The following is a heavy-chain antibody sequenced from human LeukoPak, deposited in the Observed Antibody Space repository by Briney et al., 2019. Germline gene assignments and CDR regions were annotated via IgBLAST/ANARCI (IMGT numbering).Heavy chain of an antibody. CDR2: ISSSSSYI. Sequence: GGSPRLSCAASGFTFSSYSMNWVRQAPGKGLEWVSSISSSSSYIYYADSVKGRFTISRDNAKNSLYLQMNSLRAEDTAVYYCARRIEQWLAAFDIWGQGTMVTVSS. V-gene: IGHV3-21*01. CDR3: ARRIEQWLAAFDI. J-gene: IGHJ3*02. CDR1: GFTFSSYS. D-gene: IGHD6-19*01.